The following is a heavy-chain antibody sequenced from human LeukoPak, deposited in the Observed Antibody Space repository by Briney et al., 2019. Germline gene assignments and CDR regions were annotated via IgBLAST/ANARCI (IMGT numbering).Heavy chain of an antibody. J-gene: IGHJ4*02. CDR1: GFTFSSYW. CDR3: AKAGRGSGSYSDSDF. V-gene: IGHV3-7*03. CDR2: IKEDGSEK. D-gene: IGHD3-10*01. Sequence: QPGGSLRVSCAASGFTFSSYWLNWVRQTPGKGLEWVANIKEDGSEKYHVDSVKGRFTISRGNSENTLYLQMNSLRAEDTAVYYCAKAGRGSGSYSDSDFWCQGTLVTVSS.